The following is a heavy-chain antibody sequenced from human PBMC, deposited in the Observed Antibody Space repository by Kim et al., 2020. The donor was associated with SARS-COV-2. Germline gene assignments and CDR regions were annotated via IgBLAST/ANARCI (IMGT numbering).Heavy chain of an antibody. Sequence: GGSLRLSCTASGFTFSSNSMNWVRQAPGKGLEWFSYISGSGSVYYADSVKGRFTISRDNAQKSLYLQMNSLRDEDTAVYYCARARYFDYWGQGTLVTVSS. J-gene: IGHJ4*02. CDR3: ARARYFDY. CDR1: GFTFSSNS. V-gene: IGHV3-48*02. CDR2: ISGSGSV.